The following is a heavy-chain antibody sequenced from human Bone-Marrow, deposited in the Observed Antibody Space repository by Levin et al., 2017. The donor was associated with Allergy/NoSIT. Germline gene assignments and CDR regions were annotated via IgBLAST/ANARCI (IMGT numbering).Heavy chain of an antibody. D-gene: IGHD5/OR15-5a*01. CDR1: GFTFSSYG. CDR3: ARDPLYAVPFFDY. Sequence: LSLSCAASGFTFSSYGMHWVRQAPGKGLEWVAVIWYDGSNKYYADSVKGRFTISRDNSKNTLYLQMNSLRAEDTAVYYCARDPLYAVPFFDYWGQGTLVTVSS. V-gene: IGHV3-33*01. J-gene: IGHJ4*02. CDR2: IWYDGSNK.